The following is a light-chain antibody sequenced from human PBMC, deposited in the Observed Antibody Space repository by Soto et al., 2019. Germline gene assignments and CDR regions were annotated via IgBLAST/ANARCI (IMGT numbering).Light chain of an antibody. Sequence: EMVLTQSPGTLSLSPGERATLSCRASQSVSSSYLAWYQQKPGQAPRLLIYGASSRATGIPDRFSGSGSGTVFTLTISRLEPENFSVYYCQQYGSSSYTFGQGTKLEIK. CDR1: QSVSSSY. CDR2: GAS. J-gene: IGKJ2*01. CDR3: QQYGSSSYT. V-gene: IGKV3-20*01.